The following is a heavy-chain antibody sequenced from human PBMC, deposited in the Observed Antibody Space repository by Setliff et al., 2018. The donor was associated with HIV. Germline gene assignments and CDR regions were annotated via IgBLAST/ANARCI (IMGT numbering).Heavy chain of an antibody. J-gene: IGHJ4*02. CDR1: GGSLSSGSHY. V-gene: IGHV4-61*09. D-gene: IGHD2-21*01. CDR3: ATYAGNGGGKGY. CDR2: TYSSGST. Sequence: PSETLSLTCSVSGGSLSSGSHYCTWLRQPAGKGLEWIGQTYSSGSTKCNPSLKSRVTISVDTSKNQFSLTLSSVTAADTAMYYCATYAGNGGGKGYWGQGTLVTVSS.